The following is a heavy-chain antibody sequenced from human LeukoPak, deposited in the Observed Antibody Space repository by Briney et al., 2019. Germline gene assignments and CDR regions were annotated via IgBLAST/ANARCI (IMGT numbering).Heavy chain of an antibody. Sequence: PSETLSLTCTVSGGSISSSSYYWGWIRQPPGKGLEWIGSIYYSGSTYYNPSLKSRVTISIDTSKNQFSLKLSSVTAADTALYYCARDGHRRFDPWGQGTLVTVSS. V-gene: IGHV4-39*07. J-gene: IGHJ5*02. CDR2: IYYSGST. CDR1: GGSISSSSYY. CDR3: ARDGHRRFDP.